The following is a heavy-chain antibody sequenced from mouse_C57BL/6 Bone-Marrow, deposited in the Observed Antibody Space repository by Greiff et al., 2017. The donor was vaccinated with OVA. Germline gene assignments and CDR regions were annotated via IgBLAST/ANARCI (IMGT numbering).Heavy chain of an antibody. CDR2: INYDGSST. V-gene: IGHV5-16*01. CDR3: ARDGPYYAMDY. Sequence: EVHLVESEGGLVQPGSSMKLSCTASGFTFSDYYMAWVRQVPEKGLEWVANINYDGSSTYYLDSLKSRFIISRDNAKNILYLQMSSLKSEDTATYYCARDGPYYAMDYWGQGTSVTVSS. J-gene: IGHJ4*01. CDR1: GFTFSDYY.